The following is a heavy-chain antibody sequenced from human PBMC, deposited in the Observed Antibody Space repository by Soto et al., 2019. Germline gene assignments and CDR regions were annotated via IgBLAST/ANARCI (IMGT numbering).Heavy chain of an antibody. D-gene: IGHD3-10*01. V-gene: IGHV1-3*05. J-gene: IGHJ6*02. CDR3: ARRGDGMDV. CDR1: GYTFTNYA. Sequence: QVQLVQSGAEEKKPGASVKVSCKASGYTFTNYAMHWVRQAPGQRLEWMGWINVGNGNTKYSHKFQGRVTITRDTSASTADMELSSLRSEDTAVYYCARRGDGMDVWGQGTTVTVYS. CDR2: INVGNGNT.